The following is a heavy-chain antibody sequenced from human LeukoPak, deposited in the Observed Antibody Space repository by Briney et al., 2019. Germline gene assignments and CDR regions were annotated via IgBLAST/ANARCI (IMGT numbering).Heavy chain of an antibody. CDR1: GVTFSSYA. CDR2: VSGSGAGT. J-gene: IGHJ4*02. Sequence: GGSLRFSGSASGVTFSSYAMNRVRQAPGKGLEWVSAVSGSGAGTYYADSVKGRFTISRDNSKNTLYLQMNSLRAEDTAIYYCAKSMYNSGWYVPDYWGQGTLVTVSS. CDR3: AKSMYNSGWYVPDY. V-gene: IGHV3-23*01. D-gene: IGHD6-19*01.